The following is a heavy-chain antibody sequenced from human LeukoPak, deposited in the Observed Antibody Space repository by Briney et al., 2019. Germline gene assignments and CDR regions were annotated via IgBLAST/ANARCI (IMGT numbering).Heavy chain of an antibody. J-gene: IGHJ6*03. CDR1: GDSISSGDYY. CDR2: IYYSGST. CDR3: ARGGGYRYYYYYYMDV. Sequence: SETLSLTCTISGDSISSGDYYWSWIRQPPGKGLEWIGYIYYSGSTNYNPSLKSRVTISVDTSKNQFSLKLSSVTAADTAVYYCARGGGYRYYYYYYMDVWGKGTTVTVSS. D-gene: IGHD3-22*01. V-gene: IGHV4-61*08.